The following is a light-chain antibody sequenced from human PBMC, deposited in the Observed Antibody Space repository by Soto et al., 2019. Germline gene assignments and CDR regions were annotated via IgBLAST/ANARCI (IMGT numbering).Light chain of an antibody. CDR1: QTIHTY. CDR2: AAP. Sequence: DIQMTQSPPSLSASVGDRVNITCRAGQTIHTYVNWFQVKPGQAPKLLIFAAPTLQSGVPSRFSGTGSGTDFTLTISSLQPEDFATYYCQQSYSNFYSFGGGTKVDIK. J-gene: IGKJ4*01. CDR3: QQSYSNFYS. V-gene: IGKV1-39*01.